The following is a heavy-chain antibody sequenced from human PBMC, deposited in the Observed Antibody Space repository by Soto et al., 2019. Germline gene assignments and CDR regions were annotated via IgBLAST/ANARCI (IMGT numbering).Heavy chain of an antibody. D-gene: IGHD6-19*01. CDR3: AKPSSGWRSI. V-gene: IGHV3-23*01. CDR1: GFTFSNYA. J-gene: IGHJ4*02. Sequence: GVSLRLSCAASGFTFSNYAMSWVRQAPGKGLEWVSAISGSGGSTYYADSVKGRFTISRDNSKNTLYLQMNSLRAEDTAVYYCAKPSSGWRSIWGQGTLVTVSS. CDR2: ISGSGGST.